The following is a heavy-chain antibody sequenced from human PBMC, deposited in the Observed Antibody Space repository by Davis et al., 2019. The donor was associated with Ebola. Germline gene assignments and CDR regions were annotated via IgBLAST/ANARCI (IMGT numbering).Heavy chain of an antibody. V-gene: IGHV3-30*18. CDR3: AKDLTTVTTPPHYYYYGMDV. J-gene: IGHJ6*02. CDR2: ISYDGSNK. Sequence: PGGSLRLSCAASGFTFSSYGMHWVRQAPGKGLEWVAVISYDGSNKYYADSVKGRFTISRDNSKNTLYLQMNSLRAEDTAVYYCAKDLTTVTTPPHYYYYGMDVWGQGTTVTVSS. D-gene: IGHD4-17*01. CDR1: GFTFSSYG.